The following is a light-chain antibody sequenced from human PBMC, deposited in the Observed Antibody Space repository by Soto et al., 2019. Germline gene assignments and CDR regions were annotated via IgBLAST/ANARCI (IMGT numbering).Light chain of an antibody. CDR1: QTVSITY. J-gene: IGKJ5*01. CDR3: QQCGTSPPIT. Sequence: PGESATLSCRASQTVSITYLTWYQQKPGQAPRLLIFGASKRATGIPDRFSGSGSGRDFTLTISRLEPEDFAMYYCQQCGTSPPITFGQGTRLEIK. CDR2: GAS. V-gene: IGKV3-20*01.